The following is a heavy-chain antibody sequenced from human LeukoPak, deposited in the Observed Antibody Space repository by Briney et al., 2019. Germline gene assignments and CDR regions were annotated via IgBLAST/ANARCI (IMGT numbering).Heavy chain of an antibody. D-gene: IGHD2-2*01. CDR3: ARRRCSSTSCFFDY. Sequence: GGSLRLSCAASGYTFSNYWMSWVRQAPGKGLEWVANIKQDGSEKYYVDSVKGRFTISRDNAKNSLFLQMNSLRAEDTAVYYCARRRCSSTSCFFDYWGQGTPVTGSS. V-gene: IGHV3-7*01. CDR2: IKQDGSEK. CDR1: GYTFSNYW. J-gene: IGHJ4*02.